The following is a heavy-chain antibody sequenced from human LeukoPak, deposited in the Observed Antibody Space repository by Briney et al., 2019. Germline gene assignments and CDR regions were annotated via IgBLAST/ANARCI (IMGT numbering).Heavy chain of an antibody. D-gene: IGHD5-18*01. CDR2: IYYSGST. V-gene: IGHV4-39*07. J-gene: IGHJ6*03. Sequence: SETLSLTCTVSGGSISSSSYYWGWIRQPPGKGLEWIGSIYYSGSTYYNPSLKSRVTISVDTSKNQFSLKLSSVTAADTAVYYCARVGLRKTWIQLHHYMDVWGKGTTVTVSS. CDR3: ARVGLRKTWIQLHHYMDV. CDR1: GGSISSSSYY.